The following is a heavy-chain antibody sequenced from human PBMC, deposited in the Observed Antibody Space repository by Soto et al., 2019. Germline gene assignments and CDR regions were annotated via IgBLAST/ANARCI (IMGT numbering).Heavy chain of an antibody. V-gene: IGHV4-34*01. D-gene: IGHD6-19*01. Sequence: QVQLQQWGAGLLKPSETLSLTCAVYGGSFSGYYWSWIRQPPGKGLEWIGEINHSGSTNYNPSLKSRVTISVDTSKNQYSLKLSSVTAADTAVYYCARLNGRAVAGTVIDYWGQGTLVTVSS. CDR2: INHSGST. J-gene: IGHJ4*02. CDR1: GGSFSGYY. CDR3: ARLNGRAVAGTVIDY.